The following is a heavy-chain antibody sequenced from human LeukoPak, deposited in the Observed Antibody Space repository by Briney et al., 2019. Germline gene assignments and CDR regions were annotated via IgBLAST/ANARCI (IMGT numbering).Heavy chain of an antibody. D-gene: IGHD3-22*01. CDR3: ARRVRYYYDSSGYSDAFDI. CDR1: GFMFDDYD. V-gene: IGHV3-20*04. J-gene: IGHJ3*02. CDR2: INWKGGYI. Sequence: GGSLRLSCVASGFMFDDYDMSWVRQAPGKGLEGVSDINWKGGYIVYADSVKGRFPLSTANAKNSLYLQMNNLRADDTALYYCARRVRYYYDSSGYSDAFDIWGQGTMVTVSS.